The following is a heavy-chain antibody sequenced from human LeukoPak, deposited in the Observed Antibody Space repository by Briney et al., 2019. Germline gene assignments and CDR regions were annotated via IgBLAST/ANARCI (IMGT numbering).Heavy chain of an antibody. CDR2: IYHSGST. CDR1: GYSISSGYY. Sequence: SETLSLTCTVSGYSISSGYYWGWIRQPPGKGLEWIGSIYHSGSTYYNPSLKSRVTISVDTSKNQFSLKLSSVTAADTAVYYCARASGYSGYDPFDYWGQGTLVTVSS. V-gene: IGHV4-38-2*02. D-gene: IGHD5-12*01. CDR3: ARASGYSGYDPFDY. J-gene: IGHJ4*02.